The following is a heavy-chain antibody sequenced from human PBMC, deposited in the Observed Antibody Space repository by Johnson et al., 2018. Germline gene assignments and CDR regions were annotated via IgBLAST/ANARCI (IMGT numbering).Heavy chain of an antibody. Sequence: QVQLVESGGGVVQPGRSLRLSCAASGFTFSSYGMHWVRQAPGKGLEWVAVIWYDGSNKNYADSVKGRFTISRDNSKNTLYLQMTSRRAEDTAVYYRSRATGLYGHLYYHGMDGWGQGTTGTVSS. CDR2: IWYDGSNK. V-gene: IGHV3-33*01. CDR1: GFTFSSYG. D-gene: IGHD3-3*01. J-gene: IGHJ6*02. CDR3: SRATGLYGHLYYHGMDG.